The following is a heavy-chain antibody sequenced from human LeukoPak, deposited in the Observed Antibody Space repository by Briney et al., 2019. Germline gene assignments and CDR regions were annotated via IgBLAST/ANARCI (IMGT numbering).Heavy chain of an antibody. D-gene: IGHD6-19*01. Sequence: SEALSLTCTVSDDSISSRRYSWVWIRQPPGKGLEWIGSIYYSGSTYYAPSLKSRVTISADTSKNQFSLKLNSVTAADTAVYYCAKKSRPGGGWASNYMDVWGIGTTVTISS. CDR2: IYYSGST. CDR1: DDSISSRRYS. J-gene: IGHJ6*03. V-gene: IGHV4-39*01. CDR3: AKKSRPGGGWASNYMDV.